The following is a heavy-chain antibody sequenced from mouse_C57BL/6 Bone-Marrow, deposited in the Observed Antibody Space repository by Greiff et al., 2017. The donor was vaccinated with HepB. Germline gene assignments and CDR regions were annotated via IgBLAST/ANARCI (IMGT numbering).Heavy chain of an antibody. J-gene: IGHJ4*01. D-gene: IGHD1-1*01. CDR3: ARFITTVVATYYYAMDY. CDR2: INPNNGGT. V-gene: IGHV1-22*01. CDR1: GYTFTDYN. Sequence: EVQRVESGPELVKPGASVKMSCKASGYTFTDYNMHWVKQSHGKSLEWIGYINPNNGGTSYNQKFKGKATLTVNKSSSTAYMELRSLTSEDSAVYYCARFITTVVATYYYAMDYWGQGTSVTVSS.